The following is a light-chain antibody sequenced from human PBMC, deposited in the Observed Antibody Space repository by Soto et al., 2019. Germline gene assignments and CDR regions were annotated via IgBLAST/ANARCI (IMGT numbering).Light chain of an antibody. CDR2: EVA. V-gene: IGLV2-14*01. CDR1: SSDVGSYNY. J-gene: IGLJ2*01. Sequence: QSVLTQPASVSGSPGQSITISCTGTSSDVGSYNYVSWYQHHPGKAPKVIIYEVANRPSEISNRFSGSKSGNTAYLTISGLQAEDEADYYCSSYTTTNTVVFAGGTKLTVL. CDR3: SSYTTTNTVV.